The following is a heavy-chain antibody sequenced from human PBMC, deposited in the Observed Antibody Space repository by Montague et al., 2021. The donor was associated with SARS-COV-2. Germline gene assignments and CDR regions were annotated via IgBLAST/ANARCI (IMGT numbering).Heavy chain of an antibody. CDR2: INQNKTSK. CDR3: ARYRGGCWTGYFEY. V-gene: IGHV3-7*01. J-gene: IGHJ4*02. CDR1: GFTSGNYQ. D-gene: IGHD3/OR15-3a*01. Sequence: SLRLSCAASGFTSGNYQMTWVRQAPGKGLQWVAYINQNKTSKNYVDSVKGRFTISRDNAKNSLILQMNSLRAEDTAVYYCARYRGGCWTGYFEYWGQGTLVTVSS.